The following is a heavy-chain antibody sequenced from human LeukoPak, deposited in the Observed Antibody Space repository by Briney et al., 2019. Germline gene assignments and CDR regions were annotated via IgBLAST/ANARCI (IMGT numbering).Heavy chain of an antibody. CDR3: VGELEGRHDPIEY. CDR2: IYSSGNT. Sequence: GGSLRLSCAASGFTFSSYWMIWVRQAPGKGPEWVSVIYSSGNTYYADSVKGRFTISRDNSKNTVYLQMNSLRAEDTAVYYCVGELEGRHDPIEYWGQGTLVTVSS. D-gene: IGHD1-1*01. CDR1: GFTFSSYW. J-gene: IGHJ4*02. V-gene: IGHV3-53*01.